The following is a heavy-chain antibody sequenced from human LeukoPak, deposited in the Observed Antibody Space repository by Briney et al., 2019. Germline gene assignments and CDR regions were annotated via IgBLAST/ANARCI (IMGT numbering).Heavy chain of an antibody. CDR2: INPNSGGT. CDR1: GYTFTGYY. V-gene: IGHV1-2*02. J-gene: IGHJ4*02. CDR3: ARTPRTVTTRVFDY. Sequence: GASVNVSCTASGYTFTGYYMHWVRQAPGQGLEWMGWINPNSGGTNYAQKFQGRVTMTRDTSISTAYMELSRLRSDGTAVYYCARTPRTVTTRVFDYWGQGTLVTVSS. D-gene: IGHD4-17*01.